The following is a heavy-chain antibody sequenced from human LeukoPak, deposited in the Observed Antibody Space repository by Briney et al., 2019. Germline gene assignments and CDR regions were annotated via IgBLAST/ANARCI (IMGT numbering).Heavy chain of an antibody. CDR3: TTGPFDYYGSASYLANGMDV. Sequence: GGSLRLSCAASGFTFSNAWMSWVRQAPGKGLEWVGRIKNKTDGGTTDYTAPVKGRFTMSRDDSKNTLYLQMNSLKTEDTAVCYCTTGPFDYYGSASYLANGMDVWGQGTTVPVSS. V-gene: IGHV3-15*01. D-gene: IGHD3-10*01. J-gene: IGHJ6*02. CDR2: IKNKTDGGTT. CDR1: GFTFSNAW.